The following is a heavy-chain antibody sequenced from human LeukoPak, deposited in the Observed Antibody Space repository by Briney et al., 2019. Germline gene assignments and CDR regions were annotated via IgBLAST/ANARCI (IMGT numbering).Heavy chain of an antibody. CDR1: GFTVSSNY. V-gene: IGHV3-66*01. CDR2: IYSGSST. J-gene: IGHJ4*02. D-gene: IGHD6-19*01. Sequence: GGSLRLSCAASGFTVSSNYMSWVRQAPGKGLEWVSVIYSGSSTYYADSVKGRFTISRENSKTTLYLQMTSLRAENTAVYYCAGEGSIAVAGYTYYFDSWGQGTLVTVSS. CDR3: AGEGSIAVAGYTYYFDS.